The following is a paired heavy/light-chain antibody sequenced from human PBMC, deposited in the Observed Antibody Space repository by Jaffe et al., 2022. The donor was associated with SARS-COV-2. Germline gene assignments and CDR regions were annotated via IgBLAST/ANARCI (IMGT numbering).Light chain of an antibody. Sequence: QSVLTQPPSVSAAPGQTVTISCSGSTSNIGNYFVSWYQQLPGTAPKILIYDNYKRPSGIPDRFSGSKSATSATLVITGLQTGDEADYYCATWDSSLSAVVFGGGTKVTVL. J-gene: IGLJ2*01. CDR1: TSNIGNYF. V-gene: IGLV1-51*01. CDR2: DNY. CDR3: ATWDSSLSAVV.
Heavy chain of an antibody. CDR3: ARTRMGQLTAFDL. V-gene: IGHV3-13*01. D-gene: IGHD6-13*01. Sequence: EVQLVESGGGLVQPGGSLRLSCAASGFTFSDYDMHWVRQATGKSLEWVSTIGNDGKTYYPDSVRGRFTISRENAKNSLYLQMGSLRAGDSAVYFCARTRMGQLTAFDLWGQGTKVTVSS. CDR1: GFTFSDYD. J-gene: IGHJ3*01. CDR2: IGNDGKT.